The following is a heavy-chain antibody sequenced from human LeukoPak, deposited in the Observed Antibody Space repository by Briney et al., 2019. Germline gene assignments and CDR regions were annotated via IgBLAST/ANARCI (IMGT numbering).Heavy chain of an antibody. D-gene: IGHD6-19*01. CDR3: AREENISGWPGFNWFDP. CDR2: IYTSGST. CDR1: GGSISSNY. Sequence: PSQTLSLTCTVSGGSISSNYWSWIRQPAGKGLEWIGRIYTSGSTNYNPSLKSRVTMSVDTSKNQFSLKLSSVTAADTAMYYCAREENISGWPGFNWFDPWGQGTLVTVSS. V-gene: IGHV4-4*07. J-gene: IGHJ5*02.